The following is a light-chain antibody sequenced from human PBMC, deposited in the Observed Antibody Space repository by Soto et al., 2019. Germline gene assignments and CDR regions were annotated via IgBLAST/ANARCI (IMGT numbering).Light chain of an antibody. CDR2: GHT. V-gene: IGLV1-40*01. CDR1: SSTIGAGHD. CDR3: QSYDSSGLRG. Sequence: QSVLTQPPSVSGAPGQRVSISCTGTSSTIGAGHDVHWYQQFPGTTPKLLIYGHTNRPSGVPDRFSGSKSDTSASLAITGLQAEDEADYYCQSYDSSGLRGFGGVTKLTVL. J-gene: IGLJ2*01.